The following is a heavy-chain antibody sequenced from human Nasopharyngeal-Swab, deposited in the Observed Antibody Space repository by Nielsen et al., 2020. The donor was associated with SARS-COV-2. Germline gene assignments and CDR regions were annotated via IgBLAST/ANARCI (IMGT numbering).Heavy chain of an antibody. V-gene: IGHV4-39*07. CDR1: GASISSRNNY. CDR2: IFSSGST. D-gene: IGHD4-17*01. Sequence: SETLSLTCVVSGASISSRNNYWGWIRQSPGKGLEWIGTIFSSGSTYNPSLKSRVTMSVDTSKNQFSLKLTSVTAADTAVYYCARDESGDYLGLPFDHWGRVTLVTVSS. J-gene: IGHJ4*02. CDR3: ARDESGDYLGLPFDH.